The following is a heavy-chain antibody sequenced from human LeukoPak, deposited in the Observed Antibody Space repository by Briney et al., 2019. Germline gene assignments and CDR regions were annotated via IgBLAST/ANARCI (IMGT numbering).Heavy chain of an antibody. CDR1: GVPFSNYY. D-gene: IGHD6-19*01. J-gene: IGHJ4*02. CDR2: INHSGYT. CDR3: TRVVAGHPD. V-gene: IGHV4-34*01. Sequence: SETLSLTCGVSGVPFSNYYWSRVRQSPRQGLEWIGEINHSGYTNYNPSLKSRVTMSIDTSKNQFSLMLTSVTAADTGVYYCTRVVAGHPDWGQGTLVTVSS.